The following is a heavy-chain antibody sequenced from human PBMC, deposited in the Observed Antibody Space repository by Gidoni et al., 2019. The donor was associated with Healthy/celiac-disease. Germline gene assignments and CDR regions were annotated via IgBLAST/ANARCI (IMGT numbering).Heavy chain of an antibody. CDR2: SYPGDSDT. D-gene: IGHD6-13*01. V-gene: IGHV5-51*03. Sequence: EVQLVQSGAEVKKPGESLKISCRGSGYSFTSYWIGWVRQMPGKGLEWMGISYPGDSDTRYSPSFQGQVTISADKSISTAYLQWSSLKASDTAMYYCAARLIAAAGTSYYYMDVWGKGTTVTVSS. CDR3: AARLIAAAGTSYYYMDV. CDR1: GYSFTSYW. J-gene: IGHJ6*03.